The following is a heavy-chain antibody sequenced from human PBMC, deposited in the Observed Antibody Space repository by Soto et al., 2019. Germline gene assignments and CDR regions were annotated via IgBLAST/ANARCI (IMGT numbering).Heavy chain of an antibody. D-gene: IGHD4-17*01. CDR1: GFTFSNYA. V-gene: IGHV3-30*18. CDR3: AKAPGRGDHVGMDV. J-gene: IGHJ6*02. Sequence: QVQLVESGGGVVQPGRSLRLSCAVSGFTFSNYAMHWAPQAPGKGLEWVAVISYDGSDKNYTDSGKGRFIISRDNSKNTLFLQLNSLRPEDTALYYCAKAPGRGDHVGMDVWGLGTTVTVSS. CDR2: ISYDGSDK.